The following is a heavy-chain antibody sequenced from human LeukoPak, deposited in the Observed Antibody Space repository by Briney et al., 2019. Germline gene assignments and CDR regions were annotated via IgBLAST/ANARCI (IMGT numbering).Heavy chain of an antibody. CDR1: GGSISSYY. CDR3: ARHNVVVTANTQGLLATLDY. Sequence: SETLSLTCTVSGGSISSYYGSWIRQPAGKGLEWIGRIYTSGSTNYNPSLKSRVTMSVDTSKNQFSLKLSSVTAADTAVYYCARHNVVVTANTQGLLATLDYWGQGTLVTVSS. D-gene: IGHD2-21*02. V-gene: IGHV4-4*07. J-gene: IGHJ4*02. CDR2: IYTSGST.